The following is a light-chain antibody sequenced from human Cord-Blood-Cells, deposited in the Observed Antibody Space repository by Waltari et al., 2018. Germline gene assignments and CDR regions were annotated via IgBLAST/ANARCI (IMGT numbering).Light chain of an antibody. V-gene: IGKV3-20*01. J-gene: IGKJ4*01. CDR3: QQYGSSLLT. CDR2: GAS. CDR1: QSVSSSY. Sequence: EIVLTQSPGTLSLSPGERATLSCRASQSVSSSYLAWYQQKPGQAPRLLIYGASSMATGIPDRLSGGGAGTDFTLTISRLEPEDFAVYYCQQYGSSLLTFGGGTKVEIK.